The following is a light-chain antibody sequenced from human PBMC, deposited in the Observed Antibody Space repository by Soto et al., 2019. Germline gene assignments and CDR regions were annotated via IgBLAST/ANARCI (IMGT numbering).Light chain of an antibody. Sequence: QSVLTQPASVSGSPGQSITISCTGTSSDVGGYNYVSWYQQHPGKAPKLMIYEVSNRPSGVSIRFSGSKSGNTASLTISRLQAEDEADYYCSSYTSSTSLDVFGTGTKVTVL. CDR2: EVS. CDR3: SSYTSSTSLDV. J-gene: IGLJ1*01. V-gene: IGLV2-14*01. CDR1: SSDVGGYNY.